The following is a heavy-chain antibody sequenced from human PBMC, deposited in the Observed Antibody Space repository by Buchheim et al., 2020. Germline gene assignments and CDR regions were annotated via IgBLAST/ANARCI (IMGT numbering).Heavy chain of an antibody. CDR3: ARSTVTTLNYYYYGMDV. CDR2: ISYDGSNK. CDR1: GFTFSSYA. D-gene: IGHD4-11*01. V-gene: IGHV3-30*04. Sequence: QVQLVESGGGVVQPGRSLRLSCAASGFTFSSYAMHWVRQAPGKGLEWVAVISYDGSNKYYADSVKGRFTISRDNSKNTLYLQMNSLRAEYTAVYYCARSTVTTLNYYYYGMDVWGQGTT. J-gene: IGHJ6*02.